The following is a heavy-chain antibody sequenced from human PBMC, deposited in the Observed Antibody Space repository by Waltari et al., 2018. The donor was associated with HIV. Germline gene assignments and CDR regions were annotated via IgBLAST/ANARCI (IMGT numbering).Heavy chain of an antibody. CDR1: GFTISANY. J-gene: IGHJ6*02. D-gene: IGHD1-26*01. V-gene: IGHV3-53*01. CDR3: ARDPRSSGYYGMDV. Sequence: EVQLVESGGGLIAPGGSLRLSRAASGFTISANYMSWVRQAPGKGLEWVSVIYSGGSTYYADSVKGRFTISRDNSKNTLSLHMNSLRAEDTAVYYCARDPRSSGYYGMDVWGQGATVTVSS. CDR2: IYSGGST.